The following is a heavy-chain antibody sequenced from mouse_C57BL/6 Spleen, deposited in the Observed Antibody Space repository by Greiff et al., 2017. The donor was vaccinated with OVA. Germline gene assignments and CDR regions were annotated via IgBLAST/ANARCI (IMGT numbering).Heavy chain of an antibody. CDR2: FYPGSGSI. D-gene: IGHD4-1*01. J-gene: IGHJ2*01. CDR1: GYTFTEYT. CDR3: ARHGSPNWDREGYFDY. V-gene: IGHV1-62-2*01. Sequence: QVQLQQSGAELVKPGASVKLSCKASGYTFTEYTIPWVKQRSGQGLEWIGWFYPGSGSIKYNEKFKDKATLTADKSSSTVYMALSRLTSEDSAVYYCARHGSPNWDREGYFDYWGKGTTLTVSS.